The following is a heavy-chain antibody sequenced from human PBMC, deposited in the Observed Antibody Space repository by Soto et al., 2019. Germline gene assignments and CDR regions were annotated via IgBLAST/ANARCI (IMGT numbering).Heavy chain of an antibody. Sequence: WETLSLTCTVSGGSLGSYYWSWVRQPPVNGLEWMGYVFYTGRANYNASLKSRVSISLDTSNYQFSLKLSSVTAADTAVYYCARDGDGRMTTNPYYYNGMDVWGPGTTVTVSS. CDR1: GGSLGSYY. CDR2: VFYTGRA. D-gene: IGHD4-4*01. V-gene: IGHV4-59*01. CDR3: ARDGDGRMTTNPYYYNGMDV. J-gene: IGHJ6*02.